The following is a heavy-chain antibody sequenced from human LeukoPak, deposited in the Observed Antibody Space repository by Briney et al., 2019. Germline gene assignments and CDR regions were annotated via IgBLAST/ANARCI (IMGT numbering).Heavy chain of an antibody. CDR2: ISSSSSTI. J-gene: IGHJ4*02. D-gene: IGHD3-10*01. CDR1: GFTFSSYE. Sequence: GGSLRLSCAASGFTFSSYEMNWVRKAPGKGLEWVSYISSSSSTIYYADSVKGRFTISRDNAKNSLYLQMNSLRAEDTAVYYCAINGVTMVRGVIGLAFDYWGQGTLVTVSS. CDR3: AINGVTMVRGVIGLAFDY. V-gene: IGHV3-48*03.